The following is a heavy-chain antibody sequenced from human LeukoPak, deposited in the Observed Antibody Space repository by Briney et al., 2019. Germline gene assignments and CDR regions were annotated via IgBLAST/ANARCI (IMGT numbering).Heavy chain of an antibody. CDR1: GFTFSNYA. V-gene: IGHV3-23*01. D-gene: IGHD3-10*01. J-gene: IGHJ6*02. CDR2: ISGSGDST. Sequence: PGGSLRLSCAASGFTFSNYAISWVRQAPGKGLEWVSTISGSGDSTYYADSVKGRLTISRDNFKNTLHLQMNSLRAEDTALYYCAKVPYSDYGSGRPPFMDAWGQGTTVTVSS. CDR3: AKVPYSDYGSGRPPFMDA.